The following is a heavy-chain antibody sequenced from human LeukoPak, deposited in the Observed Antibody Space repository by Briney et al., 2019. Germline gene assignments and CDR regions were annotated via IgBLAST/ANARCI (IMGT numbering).Heavy chain of an antibody. J-gene: IGHJ5*02. V-gene: IGHV4-34*01. Sequence: SETLSLTCAVYGGSFSGYYWSWIRQPPGKGLEWIGEINHSGSTNYNPSLKSRVTISVDTSKNQFSLKLSSVTAADTAVYYCACGYCTNGVCPRRWFDPWGQGTLVTVSS. CDR2: INHSGST. CDR3: ACGYCTNGVCPRRWFDP. D-gene: IGHD2-8*01. CDR1: GGSFSGYY.